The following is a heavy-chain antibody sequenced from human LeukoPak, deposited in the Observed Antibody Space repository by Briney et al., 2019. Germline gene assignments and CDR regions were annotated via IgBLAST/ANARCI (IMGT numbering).Heavy chain of an antibody. D-gene: IGHD3-9*01. CDR3: ARGRGYDILTGYSGFDY. CDR2: ISYDGSNK. J-gene: IGHJ4*02. Sequence: GGSLRLSCAASGFTLSSYAMHWVRQAPGKGLEWVAVISYDGSNKYYADSVKGRFTISRDNSKNTLYLQMNSLRAEDTAVYYCARGRGYDILTGYSGFDYWGQGTLVTVSS. CDR1: GFTLSSYA. V-gene: IGHV3-30*04.